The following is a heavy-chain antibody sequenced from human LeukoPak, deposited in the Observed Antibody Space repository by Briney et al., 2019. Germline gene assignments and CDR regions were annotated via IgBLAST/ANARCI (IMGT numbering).Heavy chain of an antibody. CDR2: IIPIFGTA. CDR1: GGTFSSYA. D-gene: IGHD3-10*01. V-gene: IGHV1-69*13. Sequence: VASVKVSCKASGGTFSSYAISWVRQAPGQGLEWMGGIIPIFGTANYAQKFQGRVTITADESTSTAYMELSSLRSEDTAVYYCARGSRGTMVRGDPLYGMDVWGQGTTVXVSS. J-gene: IGHJ6*02. CDR3: ARGSRGTMVRGDPLYGMDV.